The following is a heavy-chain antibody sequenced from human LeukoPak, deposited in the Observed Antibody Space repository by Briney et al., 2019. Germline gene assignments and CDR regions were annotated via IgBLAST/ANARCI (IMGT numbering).Heavy chain of an antibody. J-gene: IGHJ4*02. D-gene: IGHD5-18*01. CDR3: GRGVYSPRDY. V-gene: IGHV3-33*01. Sequence: GGSLRLSCAASGFTLSNSGMLWVRQAPGKGLEWVALIWSDGSKKYYADSVEGRFTISRDNSKNTLYLQMNSLRAEDTAVYYCGRGVYSPRDYWGQGTLVTVSS. CDR1: GFTLSNSG. CDR2: IWSDGSKK.